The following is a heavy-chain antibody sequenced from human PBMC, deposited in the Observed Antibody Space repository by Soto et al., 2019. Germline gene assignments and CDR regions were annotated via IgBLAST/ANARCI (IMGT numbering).Heavy chain of an antibody. J-gene: IGHJ6*02. Sequence: GWSLRLSCASSGFTFISYAMHWVRQAPGKGLEWVAVISYGGSNKYYADSVKGRFTISRDNSKNTLYLQMNSLRAEDTAVYYCARDLYDSSGYYYGALHYYYGMDVWGQGTTVTVSS. CDR2: ISYGGSNK. V-gene: IGHV3-30-3*01. CDR3: ARDLYDSSGYYYGALHYYYGMDV. CDR1: GFTFISYA. D-gene: IGHD3-22*01.